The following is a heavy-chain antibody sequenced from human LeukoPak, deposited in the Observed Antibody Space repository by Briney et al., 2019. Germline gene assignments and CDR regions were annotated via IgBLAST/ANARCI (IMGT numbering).Heavy chain of an antibody. CDR2: IYYTGTT. Sequence: PSETLSLTCTLSGGSISDYYWSWIRQPPGEKLEWIGYIYYTGTTTYNPSLKSRATLSIDTSKNQFSLKLSSVTAADTAVYFCTRDRKYYEIWGQGTMVTVSS. D-gene: IGHD1-14*01. CDR1: GGSISDYY. J-gene: IGHJ3*02. CDR3: TRDRKYYEI. V-gene: IGHV4-59*01.